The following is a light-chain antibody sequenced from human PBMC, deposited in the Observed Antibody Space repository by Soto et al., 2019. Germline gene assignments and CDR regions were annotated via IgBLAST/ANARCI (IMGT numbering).Light chain of an antibody. CDR1: HSISSW. CDR3: QQYDGYSGYT. V-gene: IGKV1-5*01. J-gene: IGKJ2*01. Sequence: DIPMTQSPSTLSASVGDRVTITCRASHSISSWLAWYQQKPGKAPKLLIYDASRLESGVPSRFSGSRSGTELTLTISSLQPDDFATYFCQQYDGYSGYTFGQGTRLEIK. CDR2: DAS.